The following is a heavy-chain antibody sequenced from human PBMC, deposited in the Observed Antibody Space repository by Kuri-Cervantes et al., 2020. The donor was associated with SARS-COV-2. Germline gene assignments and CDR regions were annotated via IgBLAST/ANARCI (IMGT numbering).Heavy chain of an antibody. Sequence: ASVKVSCKASGYTFTSYDINWVRQATGQGLEWMGWISAYNGNTHYAQKFQDRITTTTDIPTSTAYMELTSLRSDDTAVYCCARFHWYYDFWSGHDYWGQGTLVTVSS. CDR1: GYTFTSYD. D-gene: IGHD3-3*01. V-gene: IGHV1-18*01. CDR2: ISAYNGNT. CDR3: ARFHWYYDFWSGHDY. J-gene: IGHJ4*02.